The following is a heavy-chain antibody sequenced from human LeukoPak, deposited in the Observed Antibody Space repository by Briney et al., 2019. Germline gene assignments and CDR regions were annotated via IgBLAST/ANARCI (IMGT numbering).Heavy chain of an antibody. J-gene: IGHJ4*02. CDR3: ARQYYDVLTGFYIHFDY. V-gene: IGHV5-51*01. Sequence: GEALQISFKGAGYGFSNYWIGWGRRMPGKGVEGMGIIWPGDSDTRYNPSFQGQVTISVDKSISTAYLQWSSLKASDTAIYYCARQYYDVLTGFYIHFDYWGQGTLVTVSS. D-gene: IGHD3-9*01. CDR2: IWPGDSDT. CDR1: GYGFSNYW.